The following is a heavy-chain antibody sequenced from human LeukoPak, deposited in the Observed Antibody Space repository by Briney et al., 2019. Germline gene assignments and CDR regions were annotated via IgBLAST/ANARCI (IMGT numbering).Heavy chain of an antibody. CDR2: TFYRSKWYN. CDR1: GDSVSSNSAA. D-gene: IGHD1-7*01. CDR3: ARSRGTAIGNYERATFDY. Sequence: SQTLSLTCAISGDSVSSNSAAWNWIRQSPSRGLEGRGRTFYRSKWYNEYEVSLKSRLTINADTSKNHFSLQLNSVTPEDTAVYYCARSRGTAIGNYERATFDYWGQGTLVTVSS. V-gene: IGHV6-1*01. J-gene: IGHJ4*02.